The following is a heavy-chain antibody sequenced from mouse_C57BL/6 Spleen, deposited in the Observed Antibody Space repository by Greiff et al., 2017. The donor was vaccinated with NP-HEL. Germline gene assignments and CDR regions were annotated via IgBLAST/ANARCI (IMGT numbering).Heavy chain of an antibody. Sequence: QVQLQQPGAELVKPGASVKLSCKASGYTFTSYWMHWVKQRPGQDLEWIGMIHPNSGSTNYNEKFKSKATLTVEKSSSTAYLQLSRLTSEDSAVSNCAPYYCSLYWGQGTPVTVSA. CDR2: IHPNSGST. CDR1: GYTFTSYW. CDR3: APYYCSLY. D-gene: IGHD1-1*01. V-gene: IGHV1-64*01. J-gene: IGHJ3*01.